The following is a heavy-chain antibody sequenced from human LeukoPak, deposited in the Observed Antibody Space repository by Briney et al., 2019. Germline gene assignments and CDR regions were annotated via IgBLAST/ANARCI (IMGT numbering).Heavy chain of an antibody. CDR2: IFPIFGTA. CDR1: GGTFSSYA. J-gene: IGHJ4*02. CDR3: ARDSLNYYDSSGYGLDY. V-gene: IGHV1-69*13. Sequence: SVKVSCKASGGTFSSYAISWVRQAPGQGLEWMGGIFPIFGTANYAQKFQGRVTITADESTSTAYMELSSLRSEDTAVYYCARDSLNYYDSSGYGLDYWGQGTLVTVSS. D-gene: IGHD3-22*01.